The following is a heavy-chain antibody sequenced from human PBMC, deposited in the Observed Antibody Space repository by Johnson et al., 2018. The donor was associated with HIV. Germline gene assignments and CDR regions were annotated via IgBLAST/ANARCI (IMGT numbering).Heavy chain of an antibody. CDR1: GFTFSDYY. Sequence: QVQLVESGGGLVKPGGSLRLSCAASGFTFSDYYMSWIRQAPGKGLEWVSYIASSDSPIYYADSVKGRFTISRDNAKNTLYLQMNSLRAEDTAVYYCASFWATGAFDIWGQGTMVTVSS. V-gene: IGHV3-11*04. CDR2: IASSDSPI. J-gene: IGHJ3*02. D-gene: IGHD3-10*01. CDR3: ASFWATGAFDI.